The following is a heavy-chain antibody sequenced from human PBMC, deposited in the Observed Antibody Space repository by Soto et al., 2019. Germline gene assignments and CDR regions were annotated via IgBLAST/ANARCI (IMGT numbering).Heavy chain of an antibody. CDR3: ARGGSLYWYFDL. D-gene: IGHD1-26*01. J-gene: IGHJ2*01. CDR2: INAGNGNT. CDR1: GYTFSSYA. V-gene: IGHV1-3*01. Sequence: ASVKVSCKAPGYTFSSYAMHWVRQAPGQRLEWMGWINAGNGNTKYSQKFQGRVTITGDTSASTAYMELSSLRSEDTAVYYCARGGSLYWYFDLWGRGTLVTVSS.